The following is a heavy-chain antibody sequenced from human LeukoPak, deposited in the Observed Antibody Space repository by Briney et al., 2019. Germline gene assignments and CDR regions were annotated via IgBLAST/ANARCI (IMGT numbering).Heavy chain of an antibody. D-gene: IGHD5-18*01. CDR1: GFTFSNYD. CDR2: ISSSGSTI. V-gene: IGHV3-48*03. Sequence: GGSLRLSCAASGFTFSNYDMNWVRQAPGKGLEWVSYISSSGSTIYYADSVKGRFTISRDNAKNALYLQMNRLRAEDRAVYYCAQIYTYGSSQFDYWGQGTLVTVSA. J-gene: IGHJ4*02. CDR3: AQIYTYGSSQFDY.